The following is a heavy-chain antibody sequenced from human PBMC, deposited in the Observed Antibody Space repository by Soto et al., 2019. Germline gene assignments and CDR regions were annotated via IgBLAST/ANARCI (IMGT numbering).Heavy chain of an antibody. V-gene: IGHV4-30-4*01. CDR2: IFYGGST. CDR1: GGSISSCDYY. CDR3: ARIYGVRSNYY. Sequence: QVQLHESGPGLVRPSQTLALTSTVSGGSISSCDYYWGWFRPPPGKGLAWIGYIFYGGSTYYNPSLKSRVTLSVDTPKNQCSLRLISVTAADTAVYYCARIYGVRSNYYRGQGTLVTVSS. D-gene: IGHD2-21*01. J-gene: IGHJ4*02.